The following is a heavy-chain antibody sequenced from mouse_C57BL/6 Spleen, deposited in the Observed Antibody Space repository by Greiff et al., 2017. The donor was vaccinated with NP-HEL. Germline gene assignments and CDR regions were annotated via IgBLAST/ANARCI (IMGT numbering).Heavy chain of an antibody. CDR1: GYTFTSYG. V-gene: IGHV1-81*01. CDR2: IYPRSGNT. J-gene: IGHJ1*03. D-gene: IGHD1-1*01. Sequence: QVQLKQSGAELARPGASVKLSCKASGYTFTSYGISWVKQRTGQGLEWIGEIYPRSGNTYYNEKFKGKATLTADKSSSTAYMELRSLTSEDSAVYFGARRGYGSSYGYFDVWGTGTTVTVSS. CDR3: ARRGYGSSYGYFDV.